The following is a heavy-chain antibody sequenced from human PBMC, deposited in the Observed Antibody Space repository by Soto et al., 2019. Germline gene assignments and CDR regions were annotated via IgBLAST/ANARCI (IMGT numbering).Heavy chain of an antibody. CDR3: AKGGRIYSSSWLDY. V-gene: IGHV3-23*01. CDR2: ISGSGGST. CDR1: GFTFSSYA. J-gene: IGHJ4*02. D-gene: IGHD6-13*01. Sequence: EVQLLESGGGLVQPGGSLRLSCAASGFTFSSYAMSWVRQAPGKGLEWVSAISGSGGSTYNADSVKGRFTISRDSSNNALYLQMNSLRAEDTAVYYCAKGGRIYSSSWLDYWGQGSLVTVAS.